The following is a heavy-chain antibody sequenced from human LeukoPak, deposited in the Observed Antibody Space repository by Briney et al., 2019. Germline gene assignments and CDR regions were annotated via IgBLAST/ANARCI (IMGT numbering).Heavy chain of an antibody. V-gene: IGHV1-69*13. J-gene: IGHJ4*02. Sequence: SVKVSCKASGYTFTSYYMHWVRQAPGQGLEWMGGIIPIFGTANYAQKFQGRVTITADESTSTAYMELSSLRSEDTAVYYCAISGYSSGWTGDYWGQGTLVTVSS. CDR3: AISGYSSGWTGDY. D-gene: IGHD6-19*01. CDR2: IIPIFGTA. CDR1: GYTFTSYY.